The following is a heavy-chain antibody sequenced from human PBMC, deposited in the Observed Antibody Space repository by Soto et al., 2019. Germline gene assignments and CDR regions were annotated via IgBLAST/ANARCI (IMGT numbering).Heavy chain of an antibody. CDR3: AGHSLAIRNNNWFDP. D-gene: IGHD3-3*02. V-gene: IGHV4-39*01. CDR1: GDSIISSDFY. Sequence: SETLSRTCTVSGDSIISSDFYWGWVRQPPGKGLEWIGSIFYLGSSYYNPSLKSRVTMSVDTSKNQFSLRLRSVTAADTALYFCAGHSLAIRNNNWFDPWGQGIMVTVSS. CDR2: IFYLGSS. J-gene: IGHJ5*02.